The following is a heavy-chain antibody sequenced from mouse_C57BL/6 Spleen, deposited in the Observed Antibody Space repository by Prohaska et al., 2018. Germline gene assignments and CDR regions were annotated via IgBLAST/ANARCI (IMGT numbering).Heavy chain of an antibody. CDR2: INSDSSPI. D-gene: IGHD1-3*01. CDR3: ASPNSDWYFDV. CDR1: GIDFSRYW. Sequence: EVKLLQSGGGLVQPGGSLKLSCAASGIDFSRYWMSWVRRAPGKGLEWIGEINSDSSPINYAPFLKVNFIISRDNAKNTLYLQMSKVRSEDTALYYCASPNSDWYFDVLGTGTTVTVSS. J-gene: IGHJ1*03. V-gene: IGHV4-1*01.